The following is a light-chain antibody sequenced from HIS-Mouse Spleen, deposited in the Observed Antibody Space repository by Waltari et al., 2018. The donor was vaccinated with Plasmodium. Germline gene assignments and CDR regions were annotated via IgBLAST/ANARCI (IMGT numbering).Light chain of an antibody. J-gene: IGLJ3*02. V-gene: IGLV1-51*01. Sequence: QSVLTQPPSVSAAPGQKVTISCSGSISNIGNNYVYWYQQPPGTAPKLLIYDNNKRPSGIPDRFSGSKSGTSATLGITGLQTGDEADYYCGTWDSSLSAGVFGGGTKLTVL. CDR3: GTWDSSLSAGV. CDR2: DNN. CDR1: ISNIGNNY.